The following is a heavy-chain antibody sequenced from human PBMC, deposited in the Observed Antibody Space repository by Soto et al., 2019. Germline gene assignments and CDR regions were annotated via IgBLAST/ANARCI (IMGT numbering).Heavy chain of an antibody. Sequence: EVQLVESGGGLVQPGGSLRLSCAASGFSLSSYWMSWVRQAPGKGLEWVANMNQDGSESDYVGSVKGRFTFTRDNAKNSLYLQMNSLRGEDTAVYYCARLSTSAGRRDLACWGQGTLVTVSS. J-gene: IGHJ4*02. CDR3: ARLSTSAGRRDLAC. CDR1: GFSLSSYW. CDR2: MNQDGSES. V-gene: IGHV3-7*01.